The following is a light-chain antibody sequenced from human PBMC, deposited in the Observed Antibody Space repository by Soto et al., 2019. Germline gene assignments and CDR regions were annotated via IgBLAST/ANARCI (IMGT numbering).Light chain of an antibody. V-gene: IGKV1-27*01. J-gene: IGKJ3*01. Sequence: DIQMTQSPSSLSASVGARVTITCRASQGISNYIAWYQQKPGKAPKLLIYAASTLQSGVPSRFSGSGSGTDFTLTINSVQPEDVATYSCQKYSSVPRFGPGTKVDIK. CDR3: QKYSSVPR. CDR1: QGISNY. CDR2: AAS.